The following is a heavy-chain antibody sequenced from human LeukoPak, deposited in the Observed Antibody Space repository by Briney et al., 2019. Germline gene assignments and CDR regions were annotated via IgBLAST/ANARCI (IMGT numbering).Heavy chain of an antibody. D-gene: IGHD3-10*01. CDR3: AKVRFGVTARYYFDY. CDR1: GFTVSSNY. J-gene: IGHJ4*02. V-gene: IGHV3-53*01. Sequence: GGSLRLSCAASGFTVSSNYMSWVRQAPGKGLEWVSVIYSGGSTYYADSVKGRFTISRDNAKNSLYLQMNSLRAEDTAVYYCAKVRFGVTARYYFDYWGQGTLVTVSS. CDR2: IYSGGST.